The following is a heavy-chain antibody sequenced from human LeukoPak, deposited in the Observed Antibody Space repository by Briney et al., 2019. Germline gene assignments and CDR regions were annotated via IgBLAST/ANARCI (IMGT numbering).Heavy chain of an antibody. CDR3: ASRGWLRLGIDAFDI. J-gene: IGHJ3*02. CDR2: IYPGDSDT. Sequence: GESLKISCKGSGYSVTSYWIGWVRQMPGKGLEWMGIIYPGDSDTRYSPSFQGQVTISADKSISTAYLQWSSLKASDTAMYYCASRGWLRLGIDAFDIWGQGTMFTVSS. V-gene: IGHV5-51*01. CDR1: GYSVTSYW. D-gene: IGHD5-12*01.